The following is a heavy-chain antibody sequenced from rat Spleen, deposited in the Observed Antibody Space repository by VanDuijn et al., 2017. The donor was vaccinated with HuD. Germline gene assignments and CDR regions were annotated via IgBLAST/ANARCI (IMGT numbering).Heavy chain of an antibody. J-gene: IGHJ1*01. CDR2: ISSDGRRN. Sequence: EVQLVESGGGLVQPGRSLKLSCAASGFTFSDYYMAWVRQAPTKGLEWVATISSDGRRNYYRDSVKGRFTISRDNAKSTLCLQMDSLRSEDTAAYYCTRAGYLRDWYFDFWGPRIMVTVSS. V-gene: IGHV5-7*01. D-gene: IGHD2-2*01. CDR1: GFTFSDYY. CDR3: TRAGYLRDWYFDF.